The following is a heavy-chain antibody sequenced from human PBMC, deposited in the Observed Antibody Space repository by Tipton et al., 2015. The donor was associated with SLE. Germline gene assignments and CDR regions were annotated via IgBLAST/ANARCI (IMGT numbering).Heavy chain of an antibody. Sequence: GLVKPSETLSLTCTVSGGPISSHYWSWIRQPPGKGLEWIGYSYYSGSTNYNPSLKSRVTISVDTSKNQFSLRLSSVTAADTAVYYCARGAYYDFWSGSLFDFWGQGSLVTVYS. V-gene: IGHV4-59*11. CDR1: GGPISSHY. CDR3: ARGAYYDFWSGSLFDF. D-gene: IGHD3-3*01. CDR2: SYYSGST. J-gene: IGHJ4*02.